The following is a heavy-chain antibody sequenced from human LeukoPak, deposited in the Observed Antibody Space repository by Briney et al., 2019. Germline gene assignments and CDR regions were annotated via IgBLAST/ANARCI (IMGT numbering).Heavy chain of an antibody. CDR3: ARVSMIRGVIGNFCDAFDI. CDR1: GGSISSNSDS. V-gene: IGHV4-39*01. Sequence: SETLSLTCTVSGGSISSNSDSWGWIRQSPEKGLEWIGSMSYSGSTYYNPSLKSRVTISVDTSKSQFSLKLSSVTAADTALYYCARVSMIRGVIGNFCDAFDIWGQGTMVTVSS. CDR2: MSYSGST. J-gene: IGHJ3*02. D-gene: IGHD3-10*01.